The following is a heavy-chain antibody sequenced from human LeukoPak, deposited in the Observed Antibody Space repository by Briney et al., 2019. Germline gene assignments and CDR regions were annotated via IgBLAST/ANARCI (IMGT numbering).Heavy chain of an antibody. CDR2: IIPIFGTA. CDR1: GGTFSSYA. V-gene: IGHV1-69*13. D-gene: IGHD2-2*01. J-gene: IGHJ4*02. Sequence: SVKVSCKASGGTFSSYAISWVRQAPGQGLEWMGGIIPIFGTANYAQKFQGRVTITADESTSTAYMELSSLRSEDTAVYYCARDHGAYCSSTSCPFDYWGQGTLVTVSS. CDR3: ARDHGAYCSSTSCPFDY.